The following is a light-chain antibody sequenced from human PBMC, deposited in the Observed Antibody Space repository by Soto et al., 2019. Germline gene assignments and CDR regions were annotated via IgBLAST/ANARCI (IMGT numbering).Light chain of an antibody. J-gene: IGKJ4*01. CDR2: GAS. CDR3: LQYHSYPFT. V-gene: IGKV1-17*03. Sequence: DIQMTQSPSAMSASLGDRVTITCRASQGISNSLAWFQQKPGKVPKRLIYGASTLQSGAPSRFSGSASGAAFTLTISSLQPEDFATYYCLQYHSYPFTFGGGTKVEIK. CDR1: QGISNS.